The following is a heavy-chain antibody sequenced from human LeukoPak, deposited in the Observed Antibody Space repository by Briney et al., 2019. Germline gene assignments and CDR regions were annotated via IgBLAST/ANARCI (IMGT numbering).Heavy chain of an antibody. CDR2: IYPGDSDT. V-gene: IGHV5-51*01. CDR3: ATGGYCTSTSCYSFFDY. CDR1: GYSFTTYW. J-gene: IGHJ4*02. Sequence: GESLKISCKGSGYSFTTYWIGWVRQMPGKGLEWMGIIYPGDSDTRYSPSSQGQVTISADKSISTAYLQWSSLKASDTAMYYCATGGYCTSTSCYSFFDYWGQGTLVTVSS. D-gene: IGHD2-2*02.